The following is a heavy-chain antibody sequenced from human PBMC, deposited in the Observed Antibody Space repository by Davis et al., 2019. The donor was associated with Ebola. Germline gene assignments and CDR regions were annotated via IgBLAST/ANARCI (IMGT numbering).Heavy chain of an antibody. D-gene: IGHD6-19*01. CDR2: IIPILGIA. CDR1: GGTFSSYA. Sequence: SVKVSCMASGGTFSSYAISWVRQAPGQGLEWMGRIIPILGIANYAQKFQGRVTITADKSTSTAYMELSSLRSEDTAVYYCASIKGLAVAGADYWGQGTLVTVS. J-gene: IGHJ4*02. CDR3: ASIKGLAVAGADY. V-gene: IGHV1-69*04.